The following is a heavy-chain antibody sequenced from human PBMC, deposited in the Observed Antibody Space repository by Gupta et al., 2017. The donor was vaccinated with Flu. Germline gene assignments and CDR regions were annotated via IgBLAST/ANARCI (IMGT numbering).Heavy chain of an antibody. Sequence: EVQLVESGGGLVQPGGSLRLSCAASGFTFNNYWMHWVRQAPGKGLEWVSRIKSDGRSATYADSVKGRFIISRDNAKNTLYLQMNGLRVEDTAVYYCARGGDAYDFWSGYYGGFLDPWGQGTLVTVSS. V-gene: IGHV3-74*01. CDR1: GFTFNNYW. D-gene: IGHD3-3*01. CDR3: ARGGDAYDFWSGYYGGFLDP. J-gene: IGHJ5*02. CDR2: IKSDGRSA.